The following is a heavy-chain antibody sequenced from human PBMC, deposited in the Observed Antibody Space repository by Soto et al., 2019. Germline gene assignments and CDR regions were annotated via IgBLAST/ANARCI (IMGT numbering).Heavy chain of an antibody. V-gene: IGHV1-18*01. D-gene: IGHD3-22*01. CDR3: ATDGDYDSSNHWGGDGLEY. CDR1: GYTFTTYG. Sequence: QVQLVQSGAEVRKPGASVKVSCKTAGYTFTTYGISWVRQAPGQGLGWMGWIGPYSGKTYYAQKFQDRVIVTKDTSTRTAYMELRSLRSDDTAVYYCATDGDYDSSNHWGGDGLEYWGQGTLVTVSS. J-gene: IGHJ4*02. CDR2: IGPYSGKT.